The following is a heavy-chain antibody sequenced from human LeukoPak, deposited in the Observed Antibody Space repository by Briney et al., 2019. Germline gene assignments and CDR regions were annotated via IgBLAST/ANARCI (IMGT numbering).Heavy chain of an antibody. J-gene: IGHJ4*02. CDR2: IIPAFGTA. CDR3: AREGASSSWYKDEFDY. V-gene: IGHV1-69*06. CDR1: GGTFSSYS. D-gene: IGHD6-13*01. Sequence: SVKVSCKGSGGTFSSYSISWVRQAPGQGLEWMGGIIPAFGTAHYAQKFQGRVTITADKSTSTAYMELSSLRSEDTAVYYCAREGASSSWYKDEFDYWGQGTLVTVSS.